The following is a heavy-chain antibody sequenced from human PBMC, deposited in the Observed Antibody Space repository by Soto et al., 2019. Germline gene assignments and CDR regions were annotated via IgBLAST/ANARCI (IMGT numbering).Heavy chain of an antibody. V-gene: IGHV4-34*01. J-gene: IGHJ4*02. CDR3: ARGAAPKLYYFDY. D-gene: IGHD6-6*01. CDR2: INHSGST. Sequence: PSETLSLTCAVYGGSFSGYYWSWIRQPPGKGLEWIGEINHSGSTNYNPPLKSRVTISVDTSKNQFSLKLSSVTAADTAVYYCARGAAPKLYYFDYWGQGTLVTVSS. CDR1: GGSFSGYY.